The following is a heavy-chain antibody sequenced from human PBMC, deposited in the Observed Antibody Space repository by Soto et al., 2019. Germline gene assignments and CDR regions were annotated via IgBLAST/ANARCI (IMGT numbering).Heavy chain of an antibody. V-gene: IGHV3-23*01. CDR3: ATLVGLSAAGTWGYFQH. CDR1: GLTFSTYS. CDR2: ISGTGGST. Sequence: EVQLLESGGGLIQPGGSLRLSCAASGLTFSTYSMSWVRQAPGKGLEWVSGISGTGGSTYYADSVQGRFTISRDNSQSTVYLQMNSLRAEDTAVYYCATLVGLSAAGTWGYFQHWGQGTLVTFSS. J-gene: IGHJ1*01. D-gene: IGHD6-13*01.